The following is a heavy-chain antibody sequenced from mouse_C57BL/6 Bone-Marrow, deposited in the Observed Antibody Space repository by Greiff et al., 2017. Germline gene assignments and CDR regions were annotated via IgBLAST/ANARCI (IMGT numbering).Heavy chain of an antibody. Sequence: EVQLVESGGGLVQPKGSLKLSCAASGFSFNTYAMNWVRQAPGKGLEWVARIRSKSNNYATYYADSVKDRFTISRDDSESMLYLQMNNLKTEDTAMYYCVRLSIYYGYDDWYFDVWGTGTTVTVSS. CDR3: VRLSIYYGYDDWYFDV. CDR2: IRSKSNNYAT. CDR1: GFSFNTYA. J-gene: IGHJ1*03. D-gene: IGHD2-2*01. V-gene: IGHV10-1*01.